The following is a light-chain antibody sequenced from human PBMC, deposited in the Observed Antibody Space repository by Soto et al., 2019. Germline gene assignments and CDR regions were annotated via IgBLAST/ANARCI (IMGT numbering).Light chain of an antibody. CDR3: CSYAGSSTHYV. CDR2: EVS. Sequence: QSALTQPASVSGSPGQSITVSCTGTSSDVGSYNLVSWYQQHPGKAPKLMIYEVSKRPSGVSNRFSGSKSGNTASLTISGLQTEDEADYYCCSYAGSSTHYVFGTATKSPS. V-gene: IGLV2-23*02. J-gene: IGLJ1*01. CDR1: SSDVGSYNL.